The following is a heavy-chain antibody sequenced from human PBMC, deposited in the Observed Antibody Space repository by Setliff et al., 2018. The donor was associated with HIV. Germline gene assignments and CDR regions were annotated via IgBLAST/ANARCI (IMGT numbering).Heavy chain of an antibody. Sequence: LRLSCAASGFTFSSYGMHWVRQAPGKGLEWVAVISYDGSNKYYADSVKGRFTISRDNSKNTLYLQMNSLRAEDTAVYYCAKTPSSGWYSLYLDYWGQGTLVTVSS. D-gene: IGHD6-19*01. V-gene: IGHV3-30*18. J-gene: IGHJ4*02. CDR1: GFTFSSYG. CDR2: ISYDGSNK. CDR3: AKTPSSGWYSLYLDY.